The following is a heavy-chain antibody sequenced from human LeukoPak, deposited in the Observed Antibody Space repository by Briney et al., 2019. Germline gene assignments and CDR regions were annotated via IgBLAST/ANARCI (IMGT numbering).Heavy chain of an antibody. CDR1: GGTFSSYA. V-gene: IGHV1-69*13. CDR2: TIPIFGTA. J-gene: IGHJ5*02. CDR3: ARVVCSSTSCYTGGWFDP. D-gene: IGHD2-2*02. Sequence: GASVKVSCKASGGTFSSYAISWVRQAPGQGLEWMGGTIPIFGTANYAQKFQGRVTITADESTSTAYMELSSLRSEDTAVYYCARVVCSSTSCYTGGWFDPWGQGTLVTVSS.